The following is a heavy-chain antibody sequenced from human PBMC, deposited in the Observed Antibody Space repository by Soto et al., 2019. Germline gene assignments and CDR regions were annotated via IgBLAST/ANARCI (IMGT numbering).Heavy chain of an antibody. V-gene: IGHV6-1*01. CDR1: GDGVSSNSDA. Sequence: SQTLSLTCAISGDGVSSNSDAWNWIRQSPSRGLEWLGRTYYRSKWYNDYAVSVKSRITINPDTSKNQFSLQLNSVTPEDTAVYYCARFLSAAHGQYYYYYYGMDVWGQGTTVTVSS. D-gene: IGHD3-3*01. J-gene: IGHJ6*02. CDR3: ARFLSAAHGQYYYYYYGMDV. CDR2: TYYRSKWYN.